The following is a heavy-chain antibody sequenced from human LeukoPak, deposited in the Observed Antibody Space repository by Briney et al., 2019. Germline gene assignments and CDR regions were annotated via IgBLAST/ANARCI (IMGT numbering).Heavy chain of an antibody. D-gene: IGHD3-9*01. Sequence: AGGSLRLSCAASGFTFSSYWMSWVRQAPGKGLEWVAIMNQDGSEKYFVDSVRGRFTISRDNAKNSVDLLMNSLRAEDTAVYHCVRASGFILDYWGQGTLVTVSS. V-gene: IGHV3-7*05. CDR1: GFTFSSYW. CDR3: VRASGFILDY. CDR2: MNQDGSEK. J-gene: IGHJ4*02.